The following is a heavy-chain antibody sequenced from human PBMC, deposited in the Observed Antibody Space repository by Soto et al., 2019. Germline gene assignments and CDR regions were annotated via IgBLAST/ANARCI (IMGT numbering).Heavy chain of an antibody. CDR1: GYTFTSYY. D-gene: IGHD3-22*01. J-gene: IGHJ4*02. CDR3: ARDYYDSSGFWLVAY. CDR2: INPSGGST. Sequence: GASVKVSCKASGYTFTSYYMHWVRQAPGQGLEWMGIINPSGGSTSYAQKSQGRVTMTRDTSTSTVYMELSSLRSEDTVVYYCARDYYDSSGFWLVAYWGQGTLVTVSS. V-gene: IGHV1-46*01.